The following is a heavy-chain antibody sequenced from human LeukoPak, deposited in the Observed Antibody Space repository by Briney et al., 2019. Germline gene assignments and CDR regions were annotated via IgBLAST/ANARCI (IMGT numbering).Heavy chain of an antibody. D-gene: IGHD3-9*01. V-gene: IGHV3-30*02. CDR1: GFTFSSYG. CDR2: IRYDGSNK. CDR3: AKDRPMRIRSFDWLTYYFNY. Sequence: GGSLRLSCAASGFTFSSYGMHWVRQAPGKGLEWVAFIRYDGSNKYYADSVKGRFTISRDNSKNTLYLQMNSLRAEDTAVYSCAKDRPMRIRSFDWLTYYFNYWGQGTLVTVSS. J-gene: IGHJ4*02.